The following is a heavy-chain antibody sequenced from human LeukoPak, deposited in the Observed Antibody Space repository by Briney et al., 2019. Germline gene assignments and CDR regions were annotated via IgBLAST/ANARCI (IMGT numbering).Heavy chain of an antibody. D-gene: IGHD6-19*01. CDR3: AREKRYSSGWYVPDYYYYYMDV. Sequence: SETLSLTCTVSGGSISSYYWSWIRQPPGKGLEWIGYIYYSGSTNCNPSLKSRVTISVDTSKNQFSLKLSSVTAADTAVYYCAREKRYSSGWYVPDYYYYYMDVWGKGTTVTISS. CDR1: GGSISSYY. V-gene: IGHV4-59*01. J-gene: IGHJ6*03. CDR2: IYYSGST.